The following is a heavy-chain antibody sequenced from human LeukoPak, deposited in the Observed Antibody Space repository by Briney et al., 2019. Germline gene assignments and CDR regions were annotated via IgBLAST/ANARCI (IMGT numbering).Heavy chain of an antibody. V-gene: IGHV4-59*01. CDR2: IYYSGST. D-gene: IGHD4-17*01. Sequence: SETLSLTCTVSGGSISSYYWSWIRQPPGKGLEWIGYIYYSGSTNYNPSLKSRVTISVDTSKNQFSLKLSSVTAADTAVYYCARGAFYGDYAYWGQGTLVTVSS. CDR3: ARGAFYGDYAY. CDR1: GGSISSYY. J-gene: IGHJ4*02.